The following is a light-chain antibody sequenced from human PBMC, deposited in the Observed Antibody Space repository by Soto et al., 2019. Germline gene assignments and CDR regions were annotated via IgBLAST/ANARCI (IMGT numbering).Light chain of an antibody. V-gene: IGLV6-57*04. CDR1: SGSIASNY. Sequence: NFMLTQPHSVSESPGKTVTISCTRSSGSIASNYVQWYQQRPGSAPTTVIYEDNQRPSGVPDRFSGSIDSSSNSASLTISGLKTEDEADYYWQSYDSSTQVVFGGGTKVTVL. CDR2: EDN. J-gene: IGLJ2*01. CDR3: QSYDSSTQVV.